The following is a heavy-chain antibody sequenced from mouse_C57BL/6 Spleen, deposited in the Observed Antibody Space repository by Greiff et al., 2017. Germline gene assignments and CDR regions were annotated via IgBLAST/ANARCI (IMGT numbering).Heavy chain of an antibody. D-gene: IGHD2-4*01. V-gene: IGHV1-4*01. J-gene: IGHJ3*01. CDR3: ARGDYDFAY. Sequence: QVQLQESGAELARPGASVKMSCKASGYTFTSYTMHWVKQRPGQGLEWIGYINPSSGYTKYNQKFKDKATLTADKSSSTAYMQLSSLTSEDSAVYYCARGDYDFAYWGQGTLVTVSA. CDR2: INPSSGYT. CDR1: GYTFTSYT.